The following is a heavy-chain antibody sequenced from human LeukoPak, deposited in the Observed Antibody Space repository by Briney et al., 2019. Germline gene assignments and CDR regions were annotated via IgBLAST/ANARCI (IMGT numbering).Heavy chain of an antibody. CDR3: ARGWFDY. D-gene: IGHD6-19*01. J-gene: IGHJ4*02. CDR1: GFTFSSYE. V-gene: IGHV3-48*03. CDR2: IGDSGSPI. Sequence: PGGSLRLSCAASGFTFSSYEMNWVRQAPGKGLEWVSYIGDSGSPIYYADSVKGRFTISRDNAKNSLYLQMNSLRAEDTAVYYCARGWFDYWGQGTLVTVSS.